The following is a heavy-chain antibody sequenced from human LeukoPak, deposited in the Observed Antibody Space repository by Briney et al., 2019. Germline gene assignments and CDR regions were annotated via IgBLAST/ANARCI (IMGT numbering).Heavy chain of an antibody. Sequence: GGSLRLSCAASGFTFSSYSMNWVRQAPGKGLEWVSFISSSSSYIYYADSVKGRFTISRDNSKNSLYLQMNSLRAEDTAVYYWAMPSSIASDAFDIWGQGTMVTVSS. CDR2: ISSSSSYI. CDR1: GFTFSSYS. CDR3: AMPSSIASDAFDI. J-gene: IGHJ3*02. D-gene: IGHD6-6*01. V-gene: IGHV3-21*01.